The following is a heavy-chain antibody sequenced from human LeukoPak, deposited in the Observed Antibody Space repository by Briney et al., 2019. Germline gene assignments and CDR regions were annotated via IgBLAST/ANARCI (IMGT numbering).Heavy chain of an antibody. V-gene: IGHV4-59*01. CDR2: IYYSGNT. D-gene: IGHD2-2*02. CDR1: GGSISSYY. CDR3: ARGDEYTTSP. Sequence: SETLSLTCTVSGGSISSYYWSWIRQPPGKGLEWIGYIYYSGNTKYNPSLKSRVTISVDTSKNQFSLKLSSVTAADTAVYYCARGDEYTTSPWGQGTLVTVSS. J-gene: IGHJ4*02.